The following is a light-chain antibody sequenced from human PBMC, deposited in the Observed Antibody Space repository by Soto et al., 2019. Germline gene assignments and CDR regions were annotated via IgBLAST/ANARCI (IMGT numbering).Light chain of an antibody. J-gene: IGKJ1*01. CDR1: QSISSW. CDR2: KAS. V-gene: IGKV1-5*03. CDR3: QQYNSHSRT. Sequence: DIQMTQSPSTLSASVGARVTITSRASQSISSWLAWYQQKPGKAPKLLIYKASSLESGVPSSFSGSGSGTEFTLTISSLQPDEFATYYCQQYNSHSRTFGQGTKVDIK.